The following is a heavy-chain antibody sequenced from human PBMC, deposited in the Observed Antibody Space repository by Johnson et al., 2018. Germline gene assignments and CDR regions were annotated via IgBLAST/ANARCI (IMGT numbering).Heavy chain of an antibody. Sequence: QVQLVQSGGGVVQPGRSLRLSCAASGFTFSSAAIHWVRQAPGTGLAWVAVVSYDGSTNYYVDSVKGRFPTSRDNSKNTLYLQMNSLRADATAVYYCARGLGFGSGWSDAFDVWGHGTMVTVSS. D-gene: IGHD6-19*01. CDR3: ARGLGFGSGWSDAFDV. CDR1: GFTFSSAA. V-gene: IGHV3-30-3*01. CDR2: VSYDGSTN. J-gene: IGHJ3*01.